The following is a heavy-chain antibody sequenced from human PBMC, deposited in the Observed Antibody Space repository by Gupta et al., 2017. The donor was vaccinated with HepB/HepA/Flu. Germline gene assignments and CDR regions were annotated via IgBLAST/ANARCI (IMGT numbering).Heavy chain of an antibody. V-gene: IGHV3-9*01. CDR3: AKVSRIAAAGSD. CDR2: ISWNSGSI. Sequence: EVQLVESGGGLVQPGRSLRLSCAASGFTFDDYAMHWVRQAPGKGLEWVSGISWNSGSIGYADSVKGRFAISRDNAKNSLYLQMNSLRAEDTALYYCAKVSRIAAAGSDWGQGTMVTVSS. J-gene: IGHJ3*01. D-gene: IGHD6-13*01. CDR1: GFTFDDYA.